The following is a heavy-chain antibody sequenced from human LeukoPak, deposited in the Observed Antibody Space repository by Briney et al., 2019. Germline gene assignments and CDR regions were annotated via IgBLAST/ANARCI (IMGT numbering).Heavy chain of an antibody. CDR3: ARSRWLEPSLGYYYYMDV. CDR2: ISWNSGSI. V-gene: IGHV3-9*01. Sequence: GGSLRLSCAASGFTFDDYAMHWVRQAPGKGLEWVSGISWNSGSIGYADSVKGRFTISRDNAKNSLYLQMNSLRAEDTAVYYCARSRWLEPSLGYYYYMDVWGKGTTVTVSS. CDR1: GFTFDDYA. J-gene: IGHJ6*03. D-gene: IGHD6-19*01.